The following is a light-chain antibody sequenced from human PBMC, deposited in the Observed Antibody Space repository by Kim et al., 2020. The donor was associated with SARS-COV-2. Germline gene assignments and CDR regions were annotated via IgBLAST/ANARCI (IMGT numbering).Light chain of an antibody. CDR1: QSLLYSSNNKNY. J-gene: IGKJ4*01. CDR2: WAS. Sequence: RATINCRSSQSLLYSSNNKNYLAWYQQKPGQPPKLLIHWASTRESGVPDRFSGSGSGTDFTLTISNLQAEDVAVYFCQQYFSTVTFGGGTKVDIK. CDR3: QQYFSTVT. V-gene: IGKV4-1*01.